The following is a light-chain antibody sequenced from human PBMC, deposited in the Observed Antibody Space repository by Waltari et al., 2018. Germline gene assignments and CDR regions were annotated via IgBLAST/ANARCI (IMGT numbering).Light chain of an antibody. J-gene: IGLJ2*01. Sequence: QSALTQPASVSASPGQSITISCNGTSSDVGDSNLVSWYPQHPAKAPKLLIFEVSKRPTGVSNRFSASKSGNTASMTISGLQAEDEATYHCCSYAGTNTWVFGGGTKVTVL. CDR2: EVS. CDR3: CSYAGTNTWV. CDR1: SSDVGDSNL. V-gene: IGLV2-23*02.